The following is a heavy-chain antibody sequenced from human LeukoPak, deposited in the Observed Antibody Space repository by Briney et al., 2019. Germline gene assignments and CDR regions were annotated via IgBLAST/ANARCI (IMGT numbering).Heavy chain of an antibody. V-gene: IGHV3-23*01. Sequence: PGGSLRLSCAASGFTFSSYAMSWVRQAPGKGLEWVSAISGSGGSTYYADSVKGRFTISRDNSKNTPYLQMNSLRAGDTAVYYCAKGEQWLVLSAFDIWGQGTMVTVSS. J-gene: IGHJ3*02. CDR2: ISGSGGST. CDR3: AKGEQWLVLSAFDI. CDR1: GFTFSSYA. D-gene: IGHD6-19*01.